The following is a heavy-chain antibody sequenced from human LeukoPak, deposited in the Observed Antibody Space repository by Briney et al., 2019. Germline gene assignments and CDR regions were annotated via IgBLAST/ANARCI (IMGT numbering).Heavy chain of an antibody. CDR2: ISDDGSDP. CDR1: GFTFRNYA. J-gene: IGHJ4*02. D-gene: IGHD3-16*01. CDR3: AKDWSCAS. V-gene: IGHV3-23*01. Sequence: GGFLRLSCAASGFTFRNYAMTWVRQAPGKGLEWVSAISDDGSDPKNAVTVKGRFTISRDNSKNKLYLQMNSLRAEDTAIYFCAKDWSCASWGQGTLVTVSS.